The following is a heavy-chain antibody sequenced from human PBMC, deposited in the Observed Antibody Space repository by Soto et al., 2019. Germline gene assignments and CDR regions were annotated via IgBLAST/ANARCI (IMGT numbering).Heavy chain of an antibody. D-gene: IGHD4-4*01. Sequence: QVQLVQSGAEVKKPGSSVKVSCKASGGTFSSYAISWVRQAPGQGLEWMGGIIPIFGTANYAQKFQGRVTITADESTSTADMELSSLRSEDTVVYYCARQRWLQSRLAFDIWGQGTMVTVSS. CDR2: IIPIFGTA. CDR3: ARQRWLQSRLAFDI. J-gene: IGHJ3*02. V-gene: IGHV1-69*01. CDR1: GGTFSSYA.